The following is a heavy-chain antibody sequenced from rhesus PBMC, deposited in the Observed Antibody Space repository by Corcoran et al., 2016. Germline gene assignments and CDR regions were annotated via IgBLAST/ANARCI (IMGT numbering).Heavy chain of an antibody. Sequence: VQLQESGPGLMKPSETLSLTCAVSGGSISSSNWWSWIRQSPGKGLEWIGYIYCRSGSTDYNPALENRVIISKDTSKNQFSLKLSSVTAADMAVYYCARDPGTVGDYWGQGVLVTVSS. V-gene: IGHV4S7*01. CDR1: GGSISSSNW. CDR2: IYCRSGST. CDR3: ARDPGTVGDY. J-gene: IGHJ4*01. D-gene: IGHD5-24*01.